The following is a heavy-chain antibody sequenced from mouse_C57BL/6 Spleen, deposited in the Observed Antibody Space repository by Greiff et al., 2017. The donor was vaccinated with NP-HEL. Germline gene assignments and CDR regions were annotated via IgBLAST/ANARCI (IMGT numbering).Heavy chain of an antibody. V-gene: IGHV1-15*01. Sequence: QVQLKESGAELVRPGASVTLSCKASGYTFTDYEMHWVKQTPVHGLEWIGAIDPETGGTAYNQKFKGKAILTADKSSSTAYMELRSLTSEDSAVYYCTRSTVGFDYWGQGTTLTVSS. CDR1: GYTFTDYE. CDR3: TRSTVGFDY. D-gene: IGHD1-1*01. CDR2: IDPETGGT. J-gene: IGHJ2*01.